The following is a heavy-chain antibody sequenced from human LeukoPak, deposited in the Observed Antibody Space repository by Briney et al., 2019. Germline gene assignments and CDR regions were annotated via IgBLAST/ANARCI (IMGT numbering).Heavy chain of an antibody. Sequence: PGRSLRLSCAASGFTFSSYAMSWVRQAPGKGLEWVSAISGSGGSTYYADSVKGRFTISRDNSKNTLYLQMNSLRAEDTAVYYCAKDPTMVRGAPPSDGMDVWGQGTTVTVSS. CDR3: AKDPTMVRGAPPSDGMDV. J-gene: IGHJ6*02. V-gene: IGHV3-23*01. CDR2: ISGSGGST. D-gene: IGHD3-10*01. CDR1: GFTFSSYA.